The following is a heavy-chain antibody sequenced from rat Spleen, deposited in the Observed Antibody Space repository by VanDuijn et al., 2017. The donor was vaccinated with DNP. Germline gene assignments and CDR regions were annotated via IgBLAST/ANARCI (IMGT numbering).Heavy chain of an antibody. D-gene: IGHD1-7*01. CDR1: GYSIPSNY. Sequence: EVQLQESGPGLVKPSQSLSLTCSVTGYSIPSNYWGWIRKFPGNKMEWIGHISYSGSTSYNPSLKSRISITRDTSKNQFFLQLNSVTTEDTATYYCARQPTGMDYWGQGVMVIVSS. CDR2: ISYSGST. CDR3: ARQPTGMDY. J-gene: IGHJ2*01. V-gene: IGHV3-1*01.